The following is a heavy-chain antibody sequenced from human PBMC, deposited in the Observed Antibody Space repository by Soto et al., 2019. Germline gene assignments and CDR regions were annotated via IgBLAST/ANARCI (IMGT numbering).Heavy chain of an antibody. CDR1: GGSISSGGYS. CDR3: ARGTPVADDY. CDR2: IYHSGST. V-gene: IGHV4-30-2*01. J-gene: IGHJ4*02. Sequence: SETLSLTCAVSGGSISSGGYSWSWIRQPPGKGLEWIGYIYHSGSTYYNTSLKSQVTISVDRSKNQFSLKLSSVTAADTAVYYCARGTPVADDYWGQGTLVTVSS. D-gene: IGHD6-19*01.